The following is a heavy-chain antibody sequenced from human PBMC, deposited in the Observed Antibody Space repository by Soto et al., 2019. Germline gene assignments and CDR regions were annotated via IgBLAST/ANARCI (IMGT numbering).Heavy chain of an antibody. CDR2: IYYSGST. CDR1: GGSISSGDYY. J-gene: IGHJ4*02. CDR3: ARLEGRFSGRIDS. V-gene: IGHV4-30-4*02. Sequence: SETLSLTCTVSGGSISSGDYYWSWIRQPPGKGLEWIGYIYYSGSTYYNPSLKSRVTISVDTSKNQFSLKLSSVTAADTAVYYCARLEGRFSGRIDSWGQGTLVTVSS. D-gene: IGHD1-26*01.